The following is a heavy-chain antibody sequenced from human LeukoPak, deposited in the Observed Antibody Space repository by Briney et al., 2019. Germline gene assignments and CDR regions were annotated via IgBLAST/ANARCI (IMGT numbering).Heavy chain of an antibody. J-gene: IGHJ4*02. V-gene: IGHV4-4*02. CDR3: AGDGDTAMAT. CDR2: IYHVGIT. D-gene: IGHD5-18*01. CDR1: GDTLSSTYW. Sequence: SETLSLTCAVSGDTLSSTYWWTWVRQSPGKGLEWLGEIYHVGITSYNPSLKSRVTISVDTSKNQFSLKLSSVTAADTAVYYCAGDGDTAMATWGQGTLVTVSS.